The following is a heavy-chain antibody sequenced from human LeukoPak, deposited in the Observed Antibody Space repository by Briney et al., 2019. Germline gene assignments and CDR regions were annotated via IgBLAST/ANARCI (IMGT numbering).Heavy chain of an antibody. V-gene: IGHV3-48*04. CDR3: ARDFRGVYFDY. D-gene: IGHD3-10*01. CDR1: GFTFSSYS. J-gene: IGHJ4*02. Sequence: GGSLRLSCAASGFTFSSYSMNWVRQAPGKGLEWVSYISSSSSTIYYADSVKGRLTIFRDNAKNSLYLQMNSLRAEDTAVYYCARDFRGVYFDYWGQGTLVTVSS. CDR2: ISSSSSTI.